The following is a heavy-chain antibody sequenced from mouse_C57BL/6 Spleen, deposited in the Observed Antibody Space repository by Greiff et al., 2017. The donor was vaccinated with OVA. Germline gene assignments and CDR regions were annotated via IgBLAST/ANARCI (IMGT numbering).Heavy chain of an antibody. CDR1: GFNIKNTY. CDR3: ARGETVMTDYFDY. J-gene: IGHJ2*01. Sequence: VQLQQSVAELVRPGASVKLSCTASGFNIKNTYMHWVKQRPEQGLEWIGRIDPANGNTKYAPKFPGKATMTAATSSNTAYLQLSSLTSEDTAIYYCARGETVMTDYFDYWGQGTTLTVSS. D-gene: IGHD2-13*01. V-gene: IGHV14-3*01. CDR2: IDPANGNT.